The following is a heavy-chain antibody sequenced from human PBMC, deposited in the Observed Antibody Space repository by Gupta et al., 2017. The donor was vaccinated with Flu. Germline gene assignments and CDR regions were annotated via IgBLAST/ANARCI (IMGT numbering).Heavy chain of an antibody. CDR3: ARDSSSWLGAWDYYYYGMDV. CDR2: IIPIFGTA. CDR1: GGTFRSYA. D-gene: IGHD6-13*01. J-gene: IGHJ6*02. V-gene: IGHV1-69*06. Sequence: QVQLVQSGAEVKKPGSSVKVSCKASGGTFRSYAISWVRQAPGQGLEWMGGIIPIFGTANYAQKFQGRVTITADKSTSTAYMELSSLRSEDTAVYYCARDSSSWLGAWDYYYYGMDVWGQGTTVTVSS.